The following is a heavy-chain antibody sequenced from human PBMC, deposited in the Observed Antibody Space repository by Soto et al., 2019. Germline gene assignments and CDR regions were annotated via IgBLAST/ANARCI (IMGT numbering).Heavy chain of an antibody. V-gene: IGHV3-33*01. Sequence: QVQLVESGGGVVLPGRSLRLSCAASGFTFSSYGMHWVHQAPGKGLEWVAVIWYDGSNKYYADSVKGRFTISRDNSKNTLYLQMNSLRAEDTAVYYCARDPRDGRYSSGWYEYWGQGTLVTVSS. CDR3: ARDPRDGRYSSGWYEY. J-gene: IGHJ4*02. CDR1: GFTFSSYG. CDR2: IWYDGSNK. D-gene: IGHD6-19*01.